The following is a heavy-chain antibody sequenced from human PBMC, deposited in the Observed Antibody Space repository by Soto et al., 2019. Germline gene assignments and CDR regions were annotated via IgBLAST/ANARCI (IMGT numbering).Heavy chain of an antibody. Sequence: SETLSLTCTVSGGSISSYYWSWIRQPPGKGLEWIGYIYYSGSTNYNPSLKSRVTISVDTSKNQFSLKLSSVTAADTAVYYCAITYSSSWPFDYWGQGTLVTVSS. D-gene: IGHD6-13*01. V-gene: IGHV4-59*08. CDR1: GGSISSYY. CDR3: AITYSSSWPFDY. CDR2: IYYSGST. J-gene: IGHJ4*02.